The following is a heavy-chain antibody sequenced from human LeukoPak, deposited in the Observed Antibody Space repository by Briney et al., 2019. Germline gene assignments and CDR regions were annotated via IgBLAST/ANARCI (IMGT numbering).Heavy chain of an antibody. Sequence: GGSLRLSCAASGFTFSSYAMHWVRQAPGKGLEWVAVISYDGSNKYYTDSVKGRFTISRDNSKNTLYLQMNSLRAEDTAVYYCARDSDYGGNSELGYWGQGALVTVSS. V-gene: IGHV3-30-3*01. D-gene: IGHD4-23*01. CDR3: ARDSDYGGNSELGY. CDR2: ISYDGSNK. CDR1: GFTFSSYA. J-gene: IGHJ4*02.